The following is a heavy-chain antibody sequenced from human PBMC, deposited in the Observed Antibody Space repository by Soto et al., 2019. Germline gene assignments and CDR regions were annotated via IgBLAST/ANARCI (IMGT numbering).Heavy chain of an antibody. V-gene: IGHV1-69*06. Sequence: QVQLVQSGAEVKKPGSSVKVSCKSSGGTFGSYAISWVRQAPGQGLEWMGGVIPIFGTPHYAQKFHGRVTITADIPTSTAYLELSSLKSADTSVYYCAKIRWPISLQEEDAIWGQGTLVTVSS. CDR3: AKIRWPISLQEEDAI. J-gene: IGHJ4*02. D-gene: IGHD2-15*01. CDR1: GGTFGSYA. CDR2: VIPIFGTP.